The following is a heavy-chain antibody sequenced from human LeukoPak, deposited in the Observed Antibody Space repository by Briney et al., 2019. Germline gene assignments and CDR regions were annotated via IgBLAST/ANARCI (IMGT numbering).Heavy chain of an antibody. Sequence: GGSLRLSCTASGCTFSGYSMNWIRQAPGKGLEWVSSFGTRSTSIYHAGSVKGRFAISRDNAKNSLYLQMNSLRAEDTALYYCAREVSEGFDFWGQGTLVTVSS. D-gene: IGHD3-22*01. J-gene: IGHJ4*02. CDR2: FGTRSTSI. CDR1: GCTFSGYS. CDR3: AREVSEGFDF. V-gene: IGHV3-21*01.